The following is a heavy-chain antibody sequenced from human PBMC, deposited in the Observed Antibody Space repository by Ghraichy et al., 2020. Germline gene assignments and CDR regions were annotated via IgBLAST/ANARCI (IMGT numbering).Heavy chain of an antibody. D-gene: IGHD3-10*01. Sequence: SETLSLTCAVYGGSFSGYYWSWIRQPPGKGLEWIGEINHSGSTNYNPSLKSRVTISVDTSKNQFSLKLSSVTAADTAVYYCAIGPARGYGSGSYYLDYWGQGTLVTVSS. J-gene: IGHJ4*02. CDR3: AIGPARGYGSGSYYLDY. CDR2: INHSGST. CDR1: GGSFSGYY. V-gene: IGHV4-34*01.